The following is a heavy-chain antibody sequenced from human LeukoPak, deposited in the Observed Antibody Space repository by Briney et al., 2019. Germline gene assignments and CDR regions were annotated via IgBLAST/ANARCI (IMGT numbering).Heavy chain of an antibody. D-gene: IGHD2-15*01. CDR3: ARFTVSNGSDY. CDR1: GGSISSSSYY. V-gene: IGHV4-39*01. J-gene: IGHJ4*02. Sequence: PSETLSLTCTVSGGSISSSSYYWGWIRQPPGKGLEWIGSIYYSGSTYYNPSLKSRVTISVDTSKNQFSLKLSSVTAADTAVYYCARFTVSNGSDYWGQGTLVTVSS. CDR2: IYYSGST.